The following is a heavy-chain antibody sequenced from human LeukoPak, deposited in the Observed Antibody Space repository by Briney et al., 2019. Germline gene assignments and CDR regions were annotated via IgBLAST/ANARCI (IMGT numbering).Heavy chain of an antibody. CDR3: ARWVDSAMETSPLSYFQH. CDR2: INPNSGGT. J-gene: IGHJ1*01. CDR1: GYTFTGYY. V-gene: IGHV1-2*02. D-gene: IGHD5-18*01. Sequence: ASVKVSCKASGYTFTGYYMHWVRQAPGQGLEWMGWINPNSGGTNYAQKFQGRVTMTRDTSISTAYMELSSLRSDDTAVHYCARWVDSAMETSPLSYFQHWGQGTPVTVSS.